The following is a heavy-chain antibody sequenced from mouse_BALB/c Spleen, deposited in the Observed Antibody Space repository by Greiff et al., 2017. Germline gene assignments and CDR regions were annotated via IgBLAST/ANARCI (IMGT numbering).Heavy chain of an antibody. CDR2: INPYNGAT. J-gene: IGHJ4*01. CDR1: GYSFTGNY. V-gene: IGHV1-31*01. Sequence: VQLQQPGAELVKPGASVKISCKASGYSFTGNYMHWVKQSHVKSLEWIGRINPYNGATSYNQNFKDKASLTVDKSSSTAYMELHSLTSEDSAVYYCARHDGYPFYAMDYWGQGTSVTVSS. D-gene: IGHD2-3*01. CDR3: ARHDGYPFYAMDY.